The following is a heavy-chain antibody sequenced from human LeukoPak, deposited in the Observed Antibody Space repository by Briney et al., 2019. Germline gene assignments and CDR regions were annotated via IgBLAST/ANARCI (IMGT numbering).Heavy chain of an antibody. D-gene: IGHD2-15*01. V-gene: IGHV3-64*01. CDR3: ARERAFLVVVAAYYGMDV. Sequence: GGSLRLSCAASGFTSSSYAMHWVRQAPGKGLEYVSAISSNGGSTYYANSVKGRFTISRDNSKNTLYLQMGSLRAEDMAVYYCARERAFLVVVAAYYGMDVWGQGTTVTVSS. CDR2: ISSNGGST. J-gene: IGHJ6*02. CDR1: GFTSSSYA.